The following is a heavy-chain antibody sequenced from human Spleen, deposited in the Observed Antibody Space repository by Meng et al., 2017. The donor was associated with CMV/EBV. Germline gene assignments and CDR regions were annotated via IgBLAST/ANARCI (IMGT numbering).Heavy chain of an antibody. CDR2: IDTDTGNP. CDR1: GYTFTRYA. J-gene: IGHJ4*02. CDR3: AREGDSGTYQY. D-gene: IGHD1-26*01. Sequence: QVQVVQSGSELKKPGASVQASCVAAGYTFTRYAMNWVRQAPGEGLWWMGRIDTDTGNPTYAQGFTGRFVFSLDTSVNTAYLQISSLKAEDTAVYYCAREGDSGTYQYWGQGTLVTVSS. V-gene: IGHV7-4-1*02.